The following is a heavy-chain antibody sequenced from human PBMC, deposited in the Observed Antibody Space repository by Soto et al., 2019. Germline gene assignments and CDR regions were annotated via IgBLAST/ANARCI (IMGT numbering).Heavy chain of an antibody. D-gene: IGHD6-6*01. V-gene: IGHV4-59*01. J-gene: IGHJ5*02. CDR3: ARAGNSSSFWFDP. Sequence: PSETLSLTCTVSGGSMNYYYWIWIRQSPGKRLQWIGYIYYTGNINYNPSLESRVTMSVDTSKNQFSLKLRSVTAADTAVYYCARAGNSSSFWFDPWGHGTRVTVSS. CDR2: IYYTGNI. CDR1: GGSMNYYY.